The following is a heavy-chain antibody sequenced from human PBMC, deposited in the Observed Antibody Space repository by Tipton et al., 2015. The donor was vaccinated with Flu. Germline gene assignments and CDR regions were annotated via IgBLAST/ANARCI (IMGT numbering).Heavy chain of an antibody. V-gene: IGHV5-51*01. CDR1: GYSFTDYY. Sequence: QLVQSGAELKKPGESLKISCEIFGYSFTDYYLGWVRQTPGKGLECMGIIYPGDSDIRYSPSFQGQVTISADNFIATAYLKWDSREAPDTAIYYCARIRWSTAQGGGMDVWGQGTPVTVSS. D-gene: IGHD2-15*01. CDR3: ARIRWSTAQGGGMDV. CDR2: IYPGDSDI. J-gene: IGHJ6*02.